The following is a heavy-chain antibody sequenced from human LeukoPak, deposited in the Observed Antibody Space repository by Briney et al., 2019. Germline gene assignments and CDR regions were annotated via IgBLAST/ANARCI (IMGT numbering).Heavy chain of an antibody. CDR2: VSSSGT. D-gene: IGHD4-17*01. CDR1: GGSVSNAGYY. Sequence: SETLSLTCTVSGGSVSNAGYYWTWIRQPPGKGLEWIGHVSSSGTNYNPSLKTRVTISVDMSKNQFSLKLSSVTAADTAVYYCARGTMTTVTYYFDYWGQGTLVTVSS. CDR3: ARGTMTTVTYYFDY. J-gene: IGHJ4*02. V-gene: IGHV4-61*08.